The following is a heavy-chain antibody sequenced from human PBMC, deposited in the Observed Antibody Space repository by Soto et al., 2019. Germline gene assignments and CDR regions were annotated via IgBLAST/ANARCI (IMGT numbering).Heavy chain of an antibody. J-gene: IGHJ6*02. Sequence: ASVKVSCKASGYTFSGYYIHWLRQAPGQGLEWMGWINPNSGGTNYAQKFQGRVSVTRDTPTSTAYMELSRLTSDDTAVYYCARSLTEGYCTITGCYTRPLYGMDVWGQGTTVTVSS. CDR3: ARSLTEGYCTITGCYTRPLYGMDV. CDR1: GYTFSGYY. CDR2: INPNSGGT. D-gene: IGHD2-2*02. V-gene: IGHV1-2*02.